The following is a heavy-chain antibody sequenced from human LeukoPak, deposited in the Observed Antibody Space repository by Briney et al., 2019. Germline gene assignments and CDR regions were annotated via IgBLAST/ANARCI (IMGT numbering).Heavy chain of an antibody. CDR2: IRSKAYGGTT. D-gene: IGHD6-19*01. CDR3: TRAVSGWTGYFDY. CDR1: GFTFGDYA. V-gene: IGHV3-49*04. Sequence: GGSLRLSCTASGFTFGDYAMSWVRQAPGEGLEWVGFIRSKAYGGTTEYAASVKGRFTISRDDSKSIAYLQMNSLKTGDTAVYYCTRAVSGWTGYFDYWGQGTLVTVSS. J-gene: IGHJ4*02.